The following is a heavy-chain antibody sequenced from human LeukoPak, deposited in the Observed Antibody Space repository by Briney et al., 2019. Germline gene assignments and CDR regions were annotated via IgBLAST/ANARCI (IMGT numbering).Heavy chain of an antibody. V-gene: IGHV1-18*01. CDR2: ISAYKGNT. Sequence: ASVKVSCTASGYTFTSYGISWVRQAPGQGLERMGWISAYKGNTNYAQKLQGRVTMTTDTSTSTAYMELRSLRSDDTAVYYCARDSTSMVGFYYYGMDVWGQGTTVTVSS. CDR1: GYTFTSYG. CDR3: ARDSTSMVGFYYYGMDV. D-gene: IGHD2-8*01. J-gene: IGHJ6*02.